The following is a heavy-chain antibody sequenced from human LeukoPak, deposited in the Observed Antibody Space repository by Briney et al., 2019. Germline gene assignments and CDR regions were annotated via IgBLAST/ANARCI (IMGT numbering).Heavy chain of an antibody. V-gene: IGHV4-4*07. CDR3: GRQGYTASHYFLDF. CDR1: SGSINSYF. CDR2: IYTTGRT. D-gene: IGHD1-26*01. Sequence: SETLSLTCTVSSGSINSYFWGWVRRPPGKGLEWIGRIYTTGRTHCNPSLKSRVTMSVDTSTNQFSLNLRSMTAADTAVYYCGRQGYTASHYFLDFWSQGTLVAVS. J-gene: IGHJ4*02.